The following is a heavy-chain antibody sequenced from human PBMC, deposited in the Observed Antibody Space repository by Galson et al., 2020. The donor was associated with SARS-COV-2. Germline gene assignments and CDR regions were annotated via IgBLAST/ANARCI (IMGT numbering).Heavy chain of an antibody. Sequence: GGSLRLSCAASGFTFSSYGMHWVRQAPGKGLEWVAVISYDGSNKYYADSVKGRFTISRDNSKNTLYLQMNSLRAEDTAVYYCAKVISITMIVVGMDYYYGMDVWGQGTTVTVSS. V-gene: IGHV3-30*18. CDR3: AKVISITMIVVGMDYYYGMDV. J-gene: IGHJ6*02. CDR1: GFTFSSYG. CDR2: ISYDGSNK. D-gene: IGHD3-22*01.